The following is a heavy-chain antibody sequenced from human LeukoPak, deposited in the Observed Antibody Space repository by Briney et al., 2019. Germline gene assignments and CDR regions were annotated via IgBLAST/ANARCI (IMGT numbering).Heavy chain of an antibody. CDR1: GGSFSGYY. J-gene: IGHJ4*02. D-gene: IGHD5-12*01. Sequence: SETLSLTCAVYGGSFSGYYWSWIRQPPGKGLEWIGEINHSGSTNYNPSLKSRVTISVDTSKNQFSLKLSSVTAADTAVYYCASYSGYAQPFDYWGQGTLVTVSS. V-gene: IGHV4-34*01. CDR2: INHSGST. CDR3: ASYSGYAQPFDY.